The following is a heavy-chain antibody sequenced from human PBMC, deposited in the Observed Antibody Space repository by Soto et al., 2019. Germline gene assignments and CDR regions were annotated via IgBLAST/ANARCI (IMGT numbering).Heavy chain of an antibody. V-gene: IGHV3-30*18. CDR3: AKEGRLTRGVIFDY. J-gene: IGHJ4*02. Sequence: GGSLRLSCAASGFTFSSYGMHWVRQAPGKGLEWVAVISDGGTKKYFADSMKGRFTITRDNSKNTLFLQMNSLRPEDTVVYYCAKEGRLTRGVIFDYWGQGSLVTVSS. CDR2: ISDGGTKK. D-gene: IGHD3-10*01. CDR1: GFTFSSYG.